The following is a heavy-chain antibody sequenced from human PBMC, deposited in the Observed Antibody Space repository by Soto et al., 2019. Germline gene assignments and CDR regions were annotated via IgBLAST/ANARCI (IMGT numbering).Heavy chain of an antibody. D-gene: IGHD2-21*02. V-gene: IGHV3-15*07. CDR3: TTDWTPNPFTYCGGDCYSLYAFDI. CDR2: IKSKTDGGTT. Sequence: GGSLRLSCAASGFTFSNAWMNWVRQAPGKGLEWVGRIKSKTDGGTTDYAAPVKGRFTITSDVSKNTLYLQMNSLKLEDTAVYYCTTDWTPNPFTYCGGDCYSLYAFDIWGQGTMVTVSS. CDR1: GFTFSNAW. J-gene: IGHJ3*02.